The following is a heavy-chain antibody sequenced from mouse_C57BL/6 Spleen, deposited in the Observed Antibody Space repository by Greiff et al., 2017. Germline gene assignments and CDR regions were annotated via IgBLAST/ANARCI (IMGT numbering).Heavy chain of an antibody. J-gene: IGHJ3*01. D-gene: IGHD2-10*02. CDR2: IYPGDGDT. Sequence: LQESGPELVKPGASVKISCKASGYAFSSSWMNWVKQRPGKGLEWIGRIYPGDGDTNYNGKFKGKATLTADKSSSTAYMQLSSLTSEDSAVYFCARVQYGNSFAYWGQGTLVTVSA. CDR3: ARVQYGNSFAY. V-gene: IGHV1-82*01. CDR1: GYAFSSSW.